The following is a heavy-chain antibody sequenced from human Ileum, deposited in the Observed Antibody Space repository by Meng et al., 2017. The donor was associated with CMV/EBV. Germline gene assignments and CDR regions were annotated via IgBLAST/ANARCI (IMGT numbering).Heavy chain of an antibody. CDR2: ISSNADYI. J-gene: IGHJ5*02. D-gene: IGHD1-14*01. CDR1: GFLFSADT. CDR3: ARGLTTSFANS. V-gene: IGHV3-21*02. Sequence: VQLVESGGGLVKPGRSLILSCAASGFLFSADTMNWVRQAPGRGLEWVSSISSNADYIYYAASVRGRFTISRDNAGNSVFLQMNNLRADDTAVYFCARGLTTSFANSWGQGTLVTVSS.